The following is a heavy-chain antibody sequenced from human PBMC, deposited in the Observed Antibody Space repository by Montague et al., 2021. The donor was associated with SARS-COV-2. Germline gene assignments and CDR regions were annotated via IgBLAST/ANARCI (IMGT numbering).Heavy chain of an antibody. V-gene: IGHV4-31*03. CDR2: IYYSGST. D-gene: IGHD2-8*01. J-gene: IGHJ3*02. CDR1: GGSISSGGYY. CDR3: ARAASDIVLMVYAIRAFDI. Sequence: TLSLTCTVSGGSISSGGYYWSWIRQHPGKGLEWIGYIYYSGSTXYNPSVKSRVTISVDTSKNQFSLKLSSVTAADTAVYYCARAASDIVLMVYAIRAFDIWGQGTMVTVSS.